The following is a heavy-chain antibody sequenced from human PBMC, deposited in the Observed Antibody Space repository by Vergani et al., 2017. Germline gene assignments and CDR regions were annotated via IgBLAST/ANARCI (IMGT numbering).Heavy chain of an antibody. CDR3: AKAPYADYGYFQS. V-gene: IGHV3-30*02. J-gene: IGHJ4*02. D-gene: IGHD4-17*01. CDR2: IKNDESRK. Sequence: QVQLVESGGGVVQPGGSLRLSCAASGFTFSFSGMQWVRQGPGKGLEWVAFIKNDESRKNCAESLKDRFTISRDNSKNMLYLQMNNLRPEDTAVYYCAKAPYADYGYFQSWGQGTLVTVSS. CDR1: GFTFSFSG.